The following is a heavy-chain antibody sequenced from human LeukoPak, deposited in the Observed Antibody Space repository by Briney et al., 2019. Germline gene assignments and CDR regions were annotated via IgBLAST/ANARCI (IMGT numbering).Heavy chain of an antibody. D-gene: IGHD3-22*01. CDR2: INPSGGST. CDR1: GYTFTSFY. Sequence: ASVKVSYKASGYTFTSFYMHWVRQAAGQGLEWMGIINPSGGSTSYAQKFQGRVTMTRDMSTSTVYMELSSLRSEDTAVYYCARALSGASSGYYSLGYWGQGTLVTVSS. V-gene: IGHV1-46*01. CDR3: ARALSGASSGYYSLGY. J-gene: IGHJ4*02.